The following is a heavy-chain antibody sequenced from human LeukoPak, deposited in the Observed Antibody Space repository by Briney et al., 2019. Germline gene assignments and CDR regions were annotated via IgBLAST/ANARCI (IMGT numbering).Heavy chain of an antibody. CDR3: ASEIIGGVVVDND. CDR2: IYYSGST. J-gene: IGHJ4*02. V-gene: IGHV4-59*01. D-gene: IGHD3-22*01. CDR1: GGSISSYY. Sequence: SETLSLTCTVSGGSISSYYWSWIRQPPGKGLEWIGYIYYSGSTNYNPSLMSRVTISVDTSKNQFSLKLSSVTAADTAVYYCASEIIGGVVVDNDWGQGTLVTVSS.